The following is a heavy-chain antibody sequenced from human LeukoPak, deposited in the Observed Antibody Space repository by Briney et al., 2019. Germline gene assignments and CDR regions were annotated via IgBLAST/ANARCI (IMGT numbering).Heavy chain of an antibody. CDR1: GFTFSSYG. CDR2: IRYDGNNK. D-gene: IGHD2-2*02. J-gene: IGHJ4*02. V-gene: IGHV3-30*02. Sequence: GGSLRLSCAASGFTFSSYGMHWVRQAPGKGLEWVALIRYDGNNKYYADSVKGRFSISRDNSKNTLYLQMNSLRAEDTAVYYCAKDSYTSPDYWGQGTLVTVSS. CDR3: AKDSYTSPDY.